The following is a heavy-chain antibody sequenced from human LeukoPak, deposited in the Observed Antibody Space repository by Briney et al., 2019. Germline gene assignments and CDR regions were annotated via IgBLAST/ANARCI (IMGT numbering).Heavy chain of an antibody. D-gene: IGHD3-10*01. V-gene: IGHV1-3*01. Sequence: ASVKVSCKASGYTFTSYAIHWVRQAPGQRLEWMGWISAGNGNTKYSQNFQGRVTFISNTSATTAFMELSSLRSEDAAVYYCAHGVDIWGQGTMVTVSS. CDR3: AHGVDI. CDR2: ISAGNGNT. CDR1: GYTFTSYA. J-gene: IGHJ3*02.